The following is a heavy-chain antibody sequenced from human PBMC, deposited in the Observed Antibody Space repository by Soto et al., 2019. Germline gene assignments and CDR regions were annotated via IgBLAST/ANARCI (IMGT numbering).Heavy chain of an antibody. Sequence: GESLKISCKGSGYSFTSYWISWVRQMPGKGLEWMGRIDPSDSYTNYSPSFQGHVTISADKSISTAYLQWSSLKASDTAMYYCASAANYYCGMDVWGHGTTVTVSS. CDR1: GYSFTSYW. CDR3: ASAANYYCGMDV. J-gene: IGHJ6*02. D-gene: IGHD6-25*01. CDR2: IDPSDSYT. V-gene: IGHV5-10-1*01.